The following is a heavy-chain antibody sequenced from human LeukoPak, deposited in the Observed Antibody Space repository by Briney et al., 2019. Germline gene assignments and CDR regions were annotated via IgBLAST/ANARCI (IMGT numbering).Heavy chain of an antibody. D-gene: IGHD4-17*01. CDR2: IRYDGSNK. Sequence: PGGSLRLSCAASGFTFSSYGMHWVRQAPGKGLEWVAFIRYDGSNKYYADSVKGRFTISRDNSKNTLYLQMNSLRAEDTAVYYCANLPRWGDYGTPFDYWGQGTLVTVSS. CDR3: ANLPRWGDYGTPFDY. V-gene: IGHV3-30*02. J-gene: IGHJ4*02. CDR1: GFTFSSYG.